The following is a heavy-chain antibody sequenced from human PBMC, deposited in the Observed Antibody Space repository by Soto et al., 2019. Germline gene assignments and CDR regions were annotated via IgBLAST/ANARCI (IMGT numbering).Heavy chain of an antibody. V-gene: IGHV1-58*02. CDR2: IVVGSGNT. CDR3: AAEGTVTTGMDV. D-gene: IGHD4-17*01. Sequence: GASVKVSCKASGCTFTSSAMQWVRQARGQRLEWIGWIVVGSGNTNYAQKFQERVTITRDMSTSTAYMELSSLRSEDTAVYYCAAEGTVTTGMDVWGQGTTVTVS. J-gene: IGHJ6*02. CDR1: GCTFTSSA.